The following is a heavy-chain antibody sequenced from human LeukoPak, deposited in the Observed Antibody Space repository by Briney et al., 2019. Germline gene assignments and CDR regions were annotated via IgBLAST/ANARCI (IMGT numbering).Heavy chain of an antibody. CDR3: VRLAYCGGDCYPFDY. CDR2: IYYSGST. Sequence: PSETLSLTCTVSGGSISSGGYYWSWIRQHPGKGLEWIGYIYYSGSTYYNPSLKSRVTISVDTSKNQFSLKLSSVTAADTAVYYCVRLAYCGGDCYPFDYWGQGTLVTVSS. V-gene: IGHV4-31*03. J-gene: IGHJ4*02. D-gene: IGHD2-21*02. CDR1: GGSISSGGYY.